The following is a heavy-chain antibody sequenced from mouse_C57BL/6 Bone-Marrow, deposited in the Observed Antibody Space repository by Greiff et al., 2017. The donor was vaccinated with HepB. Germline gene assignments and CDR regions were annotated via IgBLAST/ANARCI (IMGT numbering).Heavy chain of an antibody. CDR1: GFNIKDDY. CDR2: IDPENGDT. CDR3: TSYYGFAY. J-gene: IGHJ3*01. D-gene: IGHD1-1*01. V-gene: IGHV14-4*01. Sequence: EVQLQESGAELVRPGASVKLSCTASGFNIKDDYMHWVKQRPEQGREWIGWIDPENGDTEYASKFQGKATITADTSSNTAYLQLSSLTSEDTAVYYCTSYYGFAYWGQGTLVTVSA.